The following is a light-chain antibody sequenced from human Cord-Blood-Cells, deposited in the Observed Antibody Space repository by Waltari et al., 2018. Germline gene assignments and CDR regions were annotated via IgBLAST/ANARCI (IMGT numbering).Light chain of an antibody. J-gene: IGKJ4*01. V-gene: IGKV4-1*01. CDR1: QSVLYSSNNKNY. Sequence: DIVMTQSPDSLAVSLGERATINCKSSQSVLYSSNNKNYLAWYQQKQGQPPKLLIYCASTRESEVPDRFSGSGSGTDFTLAISSLQAEDVAVYYCQQYYSTPLTFGGGTKVEIK. CDR3: QQYYSTPLT. CDR2: CAS.